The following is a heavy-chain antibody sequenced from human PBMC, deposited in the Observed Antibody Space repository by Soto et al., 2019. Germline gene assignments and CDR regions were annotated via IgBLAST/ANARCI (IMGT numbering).Heavy chain of an antibody. CDR2: IYYRSKWFH. D-gene: IGHD2-15*01. V-gene: IGHV6-1*01. CDR1: GDSVSSNGAC. Sequence: SQTLALTCVISGDSVSSNGACWNWIRQSPSRGLQWLGRIYYRSKWFHDYAASVESRMAINPDTSRNQFSLQLNYVTPEDTAVYYCARVHCSAGTCLDGLDFWGQGTTVTVSS. J-gene: IGHJ6*02. CDR3: ARVHCSAGTCLDGLDF.